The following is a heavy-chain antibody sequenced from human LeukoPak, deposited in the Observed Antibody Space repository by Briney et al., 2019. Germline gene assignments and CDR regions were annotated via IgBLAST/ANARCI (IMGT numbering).Heavy chain of an antibody. V-gene: IGHV3-30*02. CDR3: ASYLDTRRYPSGPLDY. CDR2: IRFDSLNT. Sequence: GGSLRLSCAASGFTFSECGMHWVRQAPGKGLEWVSFIRFDSLNTYYSSSVKGRFTISRDNSKNTLYLQMNALRPDDTAVYYCASYLDTRRYPSGPLDYWGQGTLVTVSS. J-gene: IGHJ4*02. CDR1: GFTFSECG. D-gene: IGHD3-16*02.